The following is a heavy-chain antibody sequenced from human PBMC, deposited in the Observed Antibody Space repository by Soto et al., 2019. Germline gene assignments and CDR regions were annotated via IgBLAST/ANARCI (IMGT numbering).Heavy chain of an antibody. CDR1: GGTFSSYA. Sequence: QVQLVQSGAEVKKPGSSVKVSCKASGGTFSSYAISWVRQAPGQGLEWMGGIIPIFGTANYAQKFQGRVTITADESTITAYMELSSLRSEDTAVYYCARVPGSSSSFYFDYWGQGTLVTVSS. J-gene: IGHJ4*02. CDR3: ARVPGSSSSFYFDY. V-gene: IGHV1-69*12. CDR2: IIPIFGTA. D-gene: IGHD6-6*01.